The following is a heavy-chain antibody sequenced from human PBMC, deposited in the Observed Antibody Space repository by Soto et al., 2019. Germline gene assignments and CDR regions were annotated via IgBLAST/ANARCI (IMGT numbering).Heavy chain of an antibody. CDR2: ISGSGDST. CDR3: AKRGSGSQFDY. CDR1: GFTFSSYA. J-gene: IGHJ4*02. Sequence: EVQLLKSGGGLVQPGGSLRLSCAASGFTFSSYAMSWVRQAPGKGLEWVSVISGSGDSTYYAASVKGRFTISRDNSKNTLYLKMNSLRADDTAVYYCAKRGSGSQFDYWGQGTLVTVSS. D-gene: IGHD1-26*01. V-gene: IGHV3-23*01.